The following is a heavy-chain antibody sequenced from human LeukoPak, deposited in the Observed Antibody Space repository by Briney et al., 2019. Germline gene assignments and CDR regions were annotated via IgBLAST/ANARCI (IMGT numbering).Heavy chain of an antibody. V-gene: IGHV1-46*01. J-gene: IGHJ5*02. D-gene: IGHD3-16*02. CDR3: ARAFIEDWFDP. CDR2: INPSGGST. Sequence: ASVKVSCKASGYTFTSYYMHWVRQAPGQGLEWMGIINPSGGSTSYAQKLQGRVTMTRDMSTSTVYMELSSLRSEDTAVYYCARAFIEDWFDPWGQGTLVTVSS. CDR1: GYTFTSYY.